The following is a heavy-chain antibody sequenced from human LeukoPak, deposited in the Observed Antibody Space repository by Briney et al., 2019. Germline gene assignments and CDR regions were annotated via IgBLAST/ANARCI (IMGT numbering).Heavy chain of an antibody. CDR2: IYYSGST. CDR1: GGSISSGSYY. D-gene: IGHD3-10*01. V-gene: IGHV4-39*01. J-gene: IGHJ3*02. Sequence: PSQTLSLTCTVSGGSISSGSYYWGWIRQPPGKGLEWIGSIYYSGSTYYNPSLKSRVTISVDTSKNQFSLKLSSVTASDTAVYYCARSGRGGSDAFDIWSQGTMVTVSS. CDR3: ARSGRGGSDAFDI.